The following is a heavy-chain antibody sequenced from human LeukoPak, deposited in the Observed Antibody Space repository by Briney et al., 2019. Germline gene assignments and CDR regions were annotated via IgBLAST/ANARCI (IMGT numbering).Heavy chain of an antibody. Sequence: GGSLRLSCAASGFTFSSYWMHWVRQAPGKGLEWVSVLYAGGESYYADSVLGRFTISRDNSNNTVFLEMNSLTADDTAVYFCARDSAGNQYSSGNFDLWGQGTLVTVSS. CDR1: GFTFSSYW. D-gene: IGHD3-10*01. V-gene: IGHV3-53*01. J-gene: IGHJ4*02. CDR3: ARDSAGNQYSSGNFDL. CDR2: LYAGGES.